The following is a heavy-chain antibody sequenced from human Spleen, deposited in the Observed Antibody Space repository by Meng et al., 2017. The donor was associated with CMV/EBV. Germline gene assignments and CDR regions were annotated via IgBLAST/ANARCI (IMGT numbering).Heavy chain of an antibody. V-gene: IGHV3-11*05. Sequence: QVRLVEVGGGSVKPDGSLRLSCAASGFTFSDYYMSWILQAPGKGLEWVSYISSSSYTNYADSVKGRFTISRDNAKNSLYLQMNSLRAEDTAVYYCAAGPRRDGSDYWGQGTLVTVSS. CDR2: ISSSSYT. CDR1: GFTFSDYY. J-gene: IGHJ4*02. D-gene: IGHD5-24*01. CDR3: AAGPRRDGSDY.